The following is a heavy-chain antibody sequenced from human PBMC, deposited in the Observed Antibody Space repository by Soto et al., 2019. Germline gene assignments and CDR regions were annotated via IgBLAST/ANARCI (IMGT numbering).Heavy chain of an antibody. CDR3: AAAVYCSSTSCYAGADY. D-gene: IGHD2-2*01. Sequence: QMQLVQSGPEMKKPGTSVKVSCKASGFTFTSSAVQWVRQARGQRLEWIGWIVVGSGNTNYAQKFQERVTITRDMSTSTAYMELSSLRSEDTAVYYCAAAVYCSSTSCYAGADYWGQGTLVTVSS. J-gene: IGHJ4*02. CDR2: IVVGSGNT. V-gene: IGHV1-58*01. CDR1: GFTFTSSA.